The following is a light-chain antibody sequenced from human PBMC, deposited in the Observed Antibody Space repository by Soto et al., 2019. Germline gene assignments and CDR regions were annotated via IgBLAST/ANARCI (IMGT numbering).Light chain of an antibody. J-gene: IGLJ2*01. CDR2: EVS. V-gene: IGLV2-8*01. Sequence: QSALTQPPSASGSPGQSVTISCTGTISDVGGYNYVSWYQHHPGKAPKLMIFEVSKRPSGVPDRFSGSKSGNTASLTVSGLQAEDEADYYCSSYAGSNFVVFGGGTKLTVL. CDR3: SSYAGSNFVV. CDR1: ISDVGGYNY.